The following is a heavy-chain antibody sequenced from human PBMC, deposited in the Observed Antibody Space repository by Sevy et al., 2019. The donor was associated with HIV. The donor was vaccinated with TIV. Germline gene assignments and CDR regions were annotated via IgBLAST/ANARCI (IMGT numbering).Heavy chain of an antibody. CDR2: IIPIFGTA. V-gene: IGHV1-69*13. Sequence: ASVKVSCKASGGTFSSYAISWERQAPGQGLEWMGGIIPIFGTANYAQKFQGRVTITADESTSTAYMELSSLRSEDTAVYYCGRGFWSGYSTYYYGMDVWGQGTTVTVSS. J-gene: IGHJ6*02. CDR1: GGTFSSYA. CDR3: GRGFWSGYSTYYYGMDV. D-gene: IGHD3-3*01.